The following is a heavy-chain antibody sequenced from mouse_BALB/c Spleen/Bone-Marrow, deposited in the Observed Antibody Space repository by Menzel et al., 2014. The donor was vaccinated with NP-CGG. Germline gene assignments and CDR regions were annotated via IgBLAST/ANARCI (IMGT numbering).Heavy chain of an antibody. CDR2: ITPSNGRT. CDR3: ARSTTTVVATDY. V-gene: IGHV1S81*02. Sequence: VQLQQSGAELAKPGASVKLSCKASGYTFTSYWVHWAKPRPGQGLEWIGEITPSNGRTNYNETFKSKATLTVDKASSTANMHLSSLTSEDSAVYYCARSTTTVVATDYWGRGTTLTVTS. CDR1: GYTFTSYW. D-gene: IGHD1-1*01. J-gene: IGHJ2*01.